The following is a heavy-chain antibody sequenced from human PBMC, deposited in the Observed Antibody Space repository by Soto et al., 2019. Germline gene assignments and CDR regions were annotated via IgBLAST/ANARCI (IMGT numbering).Heavy chain of an antibody. CDR3: TTNRFRPPLTPLYYFDY. CDR1: GFTFSNAW. Sequence: GESLKISCAASGFTFSNAWMSWVRQAPGKGLEWVGRIKSKTDGGTTDYAAPVKGRFTISRDDSKNTLYLQMNSLKTEDTAVYYCTTNRFRPPLTPLYYFDYWGQGTLVTVSS. CDR2: IKSKTDGGTT. V-gene: IGHV3-15*01. J-gene: IGHJ4*02.